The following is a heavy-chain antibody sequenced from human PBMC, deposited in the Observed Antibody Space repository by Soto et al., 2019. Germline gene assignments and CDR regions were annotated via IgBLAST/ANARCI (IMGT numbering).Heavy chain of an antibody. V-gene: IGHV1-18*01. CDR1: GYTFADYG. D-gene: IGHD2-15*01. CDR2: IGPYNGNT. Sequence: QAQLVQSGAEVKKPGASVKVSCKAGGYTFADYGISWVRQAPGQGLEWVGWIGPYNGNTNYAQNLQDRVTMTTDTSTNTAYMELRSLRSDDTALYYWARCYCTVGSCYTCWHFDLWGRGTLLTVSS. J-gene: IGHJ2*01. CDR3: ARCYCTVGSCYTCWHFDL.